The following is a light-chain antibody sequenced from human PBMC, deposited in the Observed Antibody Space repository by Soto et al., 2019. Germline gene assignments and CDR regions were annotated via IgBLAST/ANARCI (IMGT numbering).Light chain of an antibody. CDR2: DVS. CDR1: SSDVGGYNY. J-gene: IGLJ1*01. CDR3: SSFTSSNTLYV. Sequence: QSVLTQPASVSGSPGHSITIFCTGTSSDVGGYNYVSWYQQHPGKAPKLMIYDVSNRPSGVSNRFSGSKSGNTASLTISGLQAEDEADYYCSSFTSSNTLYVFGTGTKVTVL. V-gene: IGLV2-14*01.